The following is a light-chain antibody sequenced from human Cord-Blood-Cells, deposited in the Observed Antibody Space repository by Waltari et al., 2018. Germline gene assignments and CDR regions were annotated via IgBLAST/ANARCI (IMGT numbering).Light chain of an antibody. Sequence: ELVMPQSPATLSVSPGESATLSCRASQSVSSNLAWYQQKPGQAPRLLIYGASTRATGIPARFSGSGSGTEFTLTISSLQSEDFAVYYCQQYNNWPLYTFGQGTKLEIK. CDR2: GAS. CDR1: QSVSSN. J-gene: IGKJ2*01. V-gene: IGKV3-15*01. CDR3: QQYNNWPLYT.